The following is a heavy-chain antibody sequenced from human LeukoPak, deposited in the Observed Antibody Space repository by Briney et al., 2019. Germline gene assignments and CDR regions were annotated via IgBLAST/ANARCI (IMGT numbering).Heavy chain of an antibody. J-gene: IGHJ4*02. CDR2: ISGSGGST. Sequence: PGGSLRLSCAASGFTFSSYAMSWVRQAPGKGLEWVSAISGSGGSTYYGDSVKGRFTISRDNSKNTLYLQMNSLRAEDTAVYYCAKGDSGAYTYYFHYWGQGTLVTVSS. D-gene: IGHD3-22*01. CDR3: AKGDSGAYTYYFHY. V-gene: IGHV3-23*01. CDR1: GFTFSSYA.